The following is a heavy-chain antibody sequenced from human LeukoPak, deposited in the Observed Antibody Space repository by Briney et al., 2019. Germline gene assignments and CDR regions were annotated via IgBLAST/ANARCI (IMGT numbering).Heavy chain of an antibody. J-gene: IGHJ6*02. V-gene: IGHV3-7*03. CDR1: GFTFSSYW. CDR3: ARDLLGYSSSWSLWNDQDYYYGMDV. D-gene: IGHD6-13*01. Sequence: GRSLRLSCAASGFTFSSYWMNWARQAPGKGLEWVASINHNGNVNYYVDSVKGRFTISRDNAKNSLYLQMNSLRAEDTAVYYCARDLLGYSSSWSLWNDQDYYYGMDVWGQGTTVTVSS. CDR2: INHNGNVN.